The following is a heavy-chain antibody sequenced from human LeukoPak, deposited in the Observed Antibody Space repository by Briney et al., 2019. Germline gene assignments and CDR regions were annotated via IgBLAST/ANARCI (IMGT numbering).Heavy chain of an antibody. CDR1: GFSVTSRY. CDR3: AGGFGAVRGGGLLDY. D-gene: IGHD4/OR15-4a*01. CDR2: FYSSSSK. Sequence: GGSLRLSCAVSGFSVTSRYMSWVRQAPGKGLEWVALFYSSSSKYYADSVKGRFSISRDDSENTVYLQMNSLRVEDTAVYYCAGGFGAVRGGGLLDYWGQGTLVTVSS. V-gene: IGHV3-66*01. J-gene: IGHJ4*02.